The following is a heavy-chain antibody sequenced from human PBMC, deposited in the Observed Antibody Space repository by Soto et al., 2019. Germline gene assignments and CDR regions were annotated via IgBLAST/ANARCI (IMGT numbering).Heavy chain of an antibody. Sequence: EVQLLESGGGLVKPGGSLRLSCAASGFTFSSYSVKWVRQAPGRGVEWVSSISSSSTYIYYADSVRGRFTIYRDNAKNSLYLQMNSLTAEDTAVYQCGRYVVDCRDYGMDVWCQGTTVTFFS. CDR3: GRYVVDCRDYGMDV. CDR2: ISSSSTYI. J-gene: IGHJ6*02. V-gene: IGHV3-21*01. CDR1: GFTFSSYS. D-gene: IGHD2-15*01.